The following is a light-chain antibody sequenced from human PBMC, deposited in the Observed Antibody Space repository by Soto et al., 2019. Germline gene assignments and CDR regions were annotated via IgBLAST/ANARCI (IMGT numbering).Light chain of an antibody. CDR3: QQIDRNPTWT. V-gene: IGKV1-9*01. Sequence: DIQLTQSPSSVSASVGDRVTITCRASQDISTYLAWYQQNPGRAPKLLIYLASTLHTGVPERFRGSGSGTDFSLTLRSLQPKDFATTFCQQIDRNPTWTFGHWTKVEIK. J-gene: IGKJ1*01. CDR2: LAS. CDR1: QDISTY.